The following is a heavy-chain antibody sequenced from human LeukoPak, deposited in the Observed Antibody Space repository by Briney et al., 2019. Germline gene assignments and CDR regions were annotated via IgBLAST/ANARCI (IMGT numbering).Heavy chain of an antibody. V-gene: IGHV4-34*01. D-gene: IGHD1-26*01. Sequence: SETLSLTCAVYGGSFSGYYWSWIRQPPGKGLEWIGEINHSGSTNYNPSLKSRVTISVDTSKNQFSLTLTSVTAADTAVYYCARSGGTWSYNYWGQGTLVTVSS. CDR2: INHSGST. CDR1: GGSFSGYY. J-gene: IGHJ4*02. CDR3: ARSGGTWSYNY.